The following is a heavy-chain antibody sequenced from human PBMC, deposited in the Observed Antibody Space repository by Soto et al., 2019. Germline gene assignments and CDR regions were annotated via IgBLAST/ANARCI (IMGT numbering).Heavy chain of an antibody. Sequence: GGSLRLSCAASGFSFSNYGMHWVRQAPGKGLEWVAVIWSDGSHKDYGDSVKGRFTISRDNSKNTAYLQMSSLRPEDTAVYYCVKGEYYYDGSAYYPFDYWGQGRMVTVSS. J-gene: IGHJ4*02. D-gene: IGHD3-22*01. CDR3: VKGEYYYDGSAYYPFDY. CDR1: GFSFSNYG. V-gene: IGHV3-30*02. CDR2: IWSDGSHK.